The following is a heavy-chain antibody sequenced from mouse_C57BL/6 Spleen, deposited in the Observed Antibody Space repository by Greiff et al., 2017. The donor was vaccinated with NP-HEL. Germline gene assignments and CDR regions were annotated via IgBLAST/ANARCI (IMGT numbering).Heavy chain of an antibody. J-gene: IGHJ4*01. D-gene: IGHD2-9*01. V-gene: IGHV3-1*01. CDR3: AKGGSYYGYDNYAMDY. CDR1: GYSITSGYD. CDR2: ISYSGST. Sequence: VQLKESGPGMVKPSQSLSLTCTVTGYSITSGYDWHWIRHFPGNKLEWMGYISYSGSTNYNPSLKSRISITHDTSKNHFFLKLNSVTTEDTATYYCAKGGSYYGYDNYAMDYWGQGTSVTVSS.